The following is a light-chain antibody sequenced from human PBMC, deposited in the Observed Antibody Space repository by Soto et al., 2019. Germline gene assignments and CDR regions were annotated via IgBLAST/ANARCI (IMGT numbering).Light chain of an antibody. CDR2: WAS. V-gene: IGKV4-1*01. CDR1: QSVLFSSNNRNY. CDR3: QQYYSTPWT. J-gene: IGKJ1*01. Sequence: DLVMTQSPDYLAVSRGERATINCKPSQSVLFSSNNRNYSAWYQQKPGQPPKLLIYWASTRQSVVHDRFCGSGCGADFTLTISSLQSEDVAVYYIQQYYSTPWTFGQGTNVQLK.